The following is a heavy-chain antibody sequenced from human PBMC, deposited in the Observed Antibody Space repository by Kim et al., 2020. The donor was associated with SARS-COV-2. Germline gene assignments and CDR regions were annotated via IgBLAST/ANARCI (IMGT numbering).Heavy chain of an antibody. Sequence: SVKVSCKASGGTFSSYAISWVRQAPGQGLEWMGGIIPIFGTANYAQKFQGRVTITADESTSTAYMELSSLRSEDTAVYYCARTYYYGSGSYGVDDYWGQGTLVTVSS. J-gene: IGHJ4*02. V-gene: IGHV1-69*13. CDR1: GGTFSSYA. CDR2: IIPIFGTA. D-gene: IGHD3-10*01. CDR3: ARTYYYGSGSYGVDDY.